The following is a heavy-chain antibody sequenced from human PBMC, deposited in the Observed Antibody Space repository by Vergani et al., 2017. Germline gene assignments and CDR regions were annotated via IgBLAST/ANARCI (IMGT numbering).Heavy chain of an antibody. CDR2: INHSGST. V-gene: IGHV4-34*01. D-gene: IGHD3-10*01. CDR3: ARGGATVSGFVEPHYSYMAV. CDR1: GGSFSGYY. J-gene: IGHJ6*03. Sequence: QVQLQQWGAGLLKTSETLSLTCAGYGGSFSGYYWSWIRQPPGKGLEWIGEINHSGSTNYNPSLKSRVTISVDTSKNQFSLKLSSVTAADTAVYYCARGGATVSGFVEPHYSYMAVWGKGTTVTVSS.